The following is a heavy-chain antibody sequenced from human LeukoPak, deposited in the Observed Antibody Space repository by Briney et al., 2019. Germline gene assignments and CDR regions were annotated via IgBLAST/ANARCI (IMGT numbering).Heavy chain of an antibody. CDR2: ISGSGGST. V-gene: IGHV3-23*01. J-gene: IGHJ4*02. D-gene: IGHD6-13*01. CDR3: AKVRGSSSWLYYFDY. Sequence: AGGSLRLSCAASGFTFSSYAMSWVRQAPGKGLEWVSAISGSGGSTYYADPVKGRFTISRDNSKNTLYLQMNSLRAEDTAVYYCAKVRGSSSWLYYFDYWGQGTLVTVSS. CDR1: GFTFSSYA.